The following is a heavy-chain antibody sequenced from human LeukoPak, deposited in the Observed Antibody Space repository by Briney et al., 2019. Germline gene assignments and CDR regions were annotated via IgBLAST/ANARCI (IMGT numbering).Heavy chain of an antibody. CDR1: GFTFSDYY. J-gene: IGHJ4*02. V-gene: IGHV3-11*04. Sequence: GGSLRLSCAASGFTFSDYYMSWIRQAPGKGLEWVSYISSSGSTIYYADSVKGRFTISRDSAKNSLYLQMNSLRAEDTAVYYCARDKYYYDSSGLWGYWGQGTLVTVSS. CDR3: ARDKYYYDSSGLWGY. D-gene: IGHD3-22*01. CDR2: ISSSGSTI.